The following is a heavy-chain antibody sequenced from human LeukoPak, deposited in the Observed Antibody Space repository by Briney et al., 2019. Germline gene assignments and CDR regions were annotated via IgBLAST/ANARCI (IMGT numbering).Heavy chain of an antibody. CDR2: FDPEDGET. CDR3: TTDLDY. Sequence: ASVKVSCKASGYTLNELSIHSVRQAPGKGLEWMGGFDPEDGETIYAQKFRGRLTMTEDTSTDTAYMELSSLRSDDTAVYYCTTDLDYWGQGSLVTVSS. V-gene: IGHV1-24*01. J-gene: IGHJ4*02. CDR1: GYTLNELS.